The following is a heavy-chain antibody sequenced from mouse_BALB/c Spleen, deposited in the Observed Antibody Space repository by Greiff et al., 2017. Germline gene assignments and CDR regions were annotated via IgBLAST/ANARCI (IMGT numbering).Heavy chain of an antibody. D-gene: IGHD2-4*01. CDR2: IAPGSGST. V-gene: IGHV1S41*01. J-gene: IGHJ3*01. CDR1: GYTFTSYW. CDR3: ASDYDGAFAY. Sequence: DLVKPGASVKLSCKASGYTFTSYWINWIKQRPGQGLEWIGRIAPGSGSTYYNEMFKGKATLTVDTSSSTAYIQLSSLSSEDSAAYFCASDYDGAFAYWGQGTLVTVSA.